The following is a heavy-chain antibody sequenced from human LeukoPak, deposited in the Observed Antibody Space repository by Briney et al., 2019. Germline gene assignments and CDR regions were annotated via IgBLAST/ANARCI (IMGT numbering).Heavy chain of an antibody. D-gene: IGHD6-13*01. CDR3: ARGPAAVHP. V-gene: IGHV4-34*01. Sequence: RASETLSLTCGVYGGSLTNHYWIWIRQPPGKGLEWIGEISHSGSTNYSPSLESRLTISVDTTRSQFFLKLSSVTAADTAVYYCARGPAAVHPWGQGTVVTVSS. CDR1: GGSLTNHY. CDR2: ISHSGST. J-gene: IGHJ5*02.